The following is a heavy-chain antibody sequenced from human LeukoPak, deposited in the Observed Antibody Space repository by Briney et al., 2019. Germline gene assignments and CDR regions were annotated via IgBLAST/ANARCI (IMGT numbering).Heavy chain of an antibody. V-gene: IGHV4-34*01. Sequence: SETLSLTCAVYGGSFSAYYWSWIRQPPGKGLEWIGEISHSGGTNYNPSLKSRVTISVDTSKNQFSLKLSSVTAADTAVYYCARGSWSRYYYYGMDVWGQGTTVTVSS. CDR2: ISHSGGT. D-gene: IGHD6-13*01. CDR3: ARGSWSRYYYYGMDV. J-gene: IGHJ6*02. CDR1: GGSFSAYY.